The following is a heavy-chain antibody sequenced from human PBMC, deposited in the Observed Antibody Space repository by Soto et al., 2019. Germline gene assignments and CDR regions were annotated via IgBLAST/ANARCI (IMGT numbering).Heavy chain of an antibody. V-gene: IGHV4-59*01. CDR2: IYYSGST. D-gene: IGHD3-9*01. J-gene: IGHJ4*02. Sequence: SETLSLTCTVSGGSINSYYWSWIRQPPGKGLECIGYIYYSGSTNYNPSLKSRVTISVDTSKNKFSLKVSPVNAADTAVYYCARVQYHNSGYFPYYFDYCCQGAFDTVST. CDR3: ARVQYHNSGYFPYYFDY. CDR1: GGSINSYY.